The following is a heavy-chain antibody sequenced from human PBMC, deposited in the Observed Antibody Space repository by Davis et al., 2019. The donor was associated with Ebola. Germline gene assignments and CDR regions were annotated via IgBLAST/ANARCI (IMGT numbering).Heavy chain of an antibody. D-gene: IGHD3-3*01. CDR1: GYTFTSYG. Sequence: ASVKVSCKASGYTFTSYGISWVRQAPGQGLEWMGWISAYNGNTNYAQKLQGRVTMTTDTSTSTAYMELRSLRSDDTAVYYCARGPNSIFGVVTPFDYWGQGTLVTVSS. J-gene: IGHJ4*02. V-gene: IGHV1-18*01. CDR3: ARGPNSIFGVVTPFDY. CDR2: ISAYNGNT.